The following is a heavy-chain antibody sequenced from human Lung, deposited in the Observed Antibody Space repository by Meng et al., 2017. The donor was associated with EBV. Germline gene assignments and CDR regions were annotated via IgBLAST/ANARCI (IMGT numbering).Heavy chain of an antibody. CDR1: GFSLDTSGVA. J-gene: IGHJ4*02. CDR2: IYWDDDK. D-gene: IGHD6-13*01. V-gene: IGHV2-5*02. Sequence: QITFKESGPALMKPRQTLTLTCSFSGFSLDTSGVAVGWIRQPPGKPLEWLALIYWDDDKRYSPSLETRLTITRGPSRNQVTLRMTNVDPADTGTYFCVHTSTPSSWQPDFWGQGTLVTVSS. CDR3: VHTSTPSSWQPDF.